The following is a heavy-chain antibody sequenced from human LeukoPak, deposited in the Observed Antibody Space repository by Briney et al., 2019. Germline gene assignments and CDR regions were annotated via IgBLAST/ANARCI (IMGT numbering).Heavy chain of an antibody. CDR1: GGSISRSSYY. Sequence: PSETLSLTCTVSGGSISRSSYYWGWIRQPPGKGLEWIGSIYYSGSTYYNPSLKSRVTISVDTSKNQFSLKLSSVTAADTAVYYCARAPITMIVEYYFDYWGQGTLVTVSS. CDR2: IYYSGST. D-gene: IGHD3-22*01. J-gene: IGHJ4*02. CDR3: ARAPITMIVEYYFDY. V-gene: IGHV4-39*07.